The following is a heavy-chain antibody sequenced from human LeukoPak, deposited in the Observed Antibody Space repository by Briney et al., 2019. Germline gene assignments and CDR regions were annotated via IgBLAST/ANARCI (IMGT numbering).Heavy chain of an antibody. J-gene: IGHJ4*02. V-gene: IGHV3-30*04. CDR3: AKDRTDYYFDY. CDR1: GFTFSSYA. CDR2: ISYDGRNK. Sequence: GGTLRLSCAASGFTFSSYAMHWVRQAPGKGPEWVAVISYDGRNKYYADSVKGRFTISRDNSKNTLYLQMSSLRGEDTAVYYCAKDRTDYYFDYWGQGTLVTVSS.